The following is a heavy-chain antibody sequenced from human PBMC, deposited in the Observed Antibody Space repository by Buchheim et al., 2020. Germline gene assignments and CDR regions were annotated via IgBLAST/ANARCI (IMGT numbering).Heavy chain of an antibody. Sequence: QVQLQESGPGLVKPSGTLSLTCAVSGGSISSSNWWSWVRQPPGKGLGWIGVIYHSGSTNYNPSLKSRVTISGDKSKNQFSLKLSSVTAADTAVYYCAREGSSYYDSSGYYSGHWFDPWGQGTL. CDR2: IYHSGST. D-gene: IGHD3-22*01. V-gene: IGHV4-4*02. CDR1: GGSISSSNW. CDR3: AREGSSYYDSSGYYSGHWFDP. J-gene: IGHJ5*02.